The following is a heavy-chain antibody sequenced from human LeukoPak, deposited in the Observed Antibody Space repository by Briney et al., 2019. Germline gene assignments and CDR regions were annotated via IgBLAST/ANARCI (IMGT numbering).Heavy chain of an antibody. CDR2: IYYSGNT. V-gene: IGHV4-59*01. J-gene: IGHJ4*02. CDR1: SASISNYY. Sequence: PSETLSLTCTVSSASISNYYWSWIRQPPGKGLEWIGYIYYSGNTDYNPSLKSRVTLSVDTYRNQFSLRLTSVTAADTAFYYCTRVSDISGYYYYFDYWGQGTLVTVSS. CDR3: TRVSDISGYYYYFDY. D-gene: IGHD3-22*01.